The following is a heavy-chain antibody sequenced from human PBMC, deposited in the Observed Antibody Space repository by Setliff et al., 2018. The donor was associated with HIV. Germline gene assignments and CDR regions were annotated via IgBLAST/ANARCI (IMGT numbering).Heavy chain of an antibody. V-gene: IGHV4-59*04. J-gene: IGHJ2*01. D-gene: IGHD2-8*02. CDR1: GGSMSAYY. CDR3: ARLYLNTGGYWASTYRYLDL. Sequence: PSETLSLTCTVSGGSMSAYYWSWIRQPPGKGLEWIGSISSGGNTYYNTSPKSRVTMSIDTSNNQFSLKLSSVTAADTSVYHCARLYLNTGGYWASTYRYLDLWGRGTLVTVSS. CDR2: ISSGGNT.